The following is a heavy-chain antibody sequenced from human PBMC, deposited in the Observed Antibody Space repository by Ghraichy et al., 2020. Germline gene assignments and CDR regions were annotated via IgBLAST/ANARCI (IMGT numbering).Heavy chain of an antibody. Sequence: GESLNISCAASGFTFSSYAMSWVRQAPGKGLEWVSAISGSGGSTYYADSVKGRFTISRDNSKNTLYLQMNSLRAEDTAVYYCAAGRDGDYCDYWGQGTLVTVSS. CDR2: ISGSGGST. CDR1: GFTFSSYA. J-gene: IGHJ4*02. CDR3: AAGRDGDYCDY. D-gene: IGHD4-17*01. V-gene: IGHV3-23*01.